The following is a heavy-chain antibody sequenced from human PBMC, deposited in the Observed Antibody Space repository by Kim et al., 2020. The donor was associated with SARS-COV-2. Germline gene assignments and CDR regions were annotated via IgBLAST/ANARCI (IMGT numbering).Heavy chain of an antibody. CDR3: AREGSGSYNWLDP. Sequence: SRNFHGRVTITRTTSATTAYMELSSLTSKDTAVYYCAREGSGSYNWLDPWGQGTLVTVSS. D-gene: IGHD3-10*01. V-gene: IGHV1-3*01. J-gene: IGHJ5*02.